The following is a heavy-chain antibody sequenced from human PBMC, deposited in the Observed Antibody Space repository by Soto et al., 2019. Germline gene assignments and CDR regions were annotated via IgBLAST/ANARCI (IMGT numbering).Heavy chain of an antibody. CDR3: ARGVRD. D-gene: IGHD3-10*01. V-gene: IGHV4-31*03. CDR1: GGSISSGGYY. J-gene: IGHJ4*02. Sequence: QVQLQESGPGLVTPSQTLSLTCTVSGGSISSGGYYWSWIRQHPGKGLEWIGYTYYSGSTSYNPSLQRRVTISVDTSKNQFSLKLSSVTAADTAGYFCARGVRDWGQGTLVTVSS. CDR2: TYYSGST.